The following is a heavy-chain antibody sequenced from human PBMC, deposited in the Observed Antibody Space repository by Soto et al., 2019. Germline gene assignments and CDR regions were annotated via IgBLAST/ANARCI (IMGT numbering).Heavy chain of an antibody. V-gene: IGHV6-1*01. CDR1: GDSVSSNSAA. D-gene: IGHD2-15*01. J-gene: IGHJ6*02. CDR2: TYYRSKWYS. CDR3: ARACSGGGCYGMDV. Sequence: SQTLSLTCVISGDSVSSNSAAWTWIRQSPSRGLECLGRTYYRSKWYSDYAVSVKSRQTINADKSKNQFSLQLSSVNPEDTAVDYCARACSGGGCYGMDVWGQGTTVTVSS.